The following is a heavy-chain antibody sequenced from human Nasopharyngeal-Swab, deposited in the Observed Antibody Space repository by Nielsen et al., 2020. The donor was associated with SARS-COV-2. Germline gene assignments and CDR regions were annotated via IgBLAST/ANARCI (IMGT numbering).Heavy chain of an antibody. CDR3: TGSGYDLDYYYMDV. V-gene: IGHV3-15*01. CDR1: GFTFSNAW. CDR2: IKSKTDGGTT. D-gene: IGHD5-12*01. Sequence: GESLKISCAASGFTFSNAWMSWVRQAPGKGLEWVGRIKSKTDGGTTDYAAPVKGRFTISRDDSKNTLYLQMNSLKTEDTAVYYCTGSGYDLDYYYMDVWGKGTTVTVSS. J-gene: IGHJ6*03.